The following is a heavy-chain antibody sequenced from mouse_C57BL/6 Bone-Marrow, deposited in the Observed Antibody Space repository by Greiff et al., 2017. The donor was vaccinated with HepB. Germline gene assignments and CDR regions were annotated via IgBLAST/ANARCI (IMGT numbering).Heavy chain of an antibody. Sequence: VQLQQSGAELVRPGASVKLSCTASGFNIKDDYMHWVKQRPEQGLEWIGWIDPENGDTEYASKFQGKVTITADTSSNTAYLQLSSLTSEDTAVYYCIAYYYGTPFAYWGQGTLVTVSA. CDR3: IAYYYGTPFAY. CDR1: GFNIKDDY. J-gene: IGHJ3*01. CDR2: IDPENGDT. D-gene: IGHD1-1*01. V-gene: IGHV14-4*01.